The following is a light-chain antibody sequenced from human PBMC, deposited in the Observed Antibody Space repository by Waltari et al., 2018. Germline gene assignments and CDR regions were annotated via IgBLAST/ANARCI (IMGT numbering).Light chain of an antibody. CDR3: QNHERLPAT. Sequence: ELVLTQSPGTLSLSPGERATLSCRASRDIGTYLVWYQQKPGQAPRLLIYRASNRATGIHDRFSGSGSGTDFSLTIGRLEPEDFAVYYCQNHERLPATFGQGTRVEIK. J-gene: IGKJ1*01. CDR2: RAS. V-gene: IGKV3-20*01. CDR1: RDIGTY.